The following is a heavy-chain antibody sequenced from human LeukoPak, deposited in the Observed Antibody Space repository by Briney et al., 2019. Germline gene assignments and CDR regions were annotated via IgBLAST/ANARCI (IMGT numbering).Heavy chain of an antibody. CDR1: GGSISSYY. J-gene: IGHJ4*02. CDR3: ARSLRYFDKYYFDY. D-gene: IGHD3-9*01. CDR2: INHSGST. Sequence: SETLSLTCTVSGGSISSYYCSWIRQPPGKGLEWIGEINHSGSTNYNPSLKSRVTISVDTSKNQFSLKLSSVTAADTAVYYCARSLRYFDKYYFDYWGQGTLVTVSS. V-gene: IGHV4-34*01.